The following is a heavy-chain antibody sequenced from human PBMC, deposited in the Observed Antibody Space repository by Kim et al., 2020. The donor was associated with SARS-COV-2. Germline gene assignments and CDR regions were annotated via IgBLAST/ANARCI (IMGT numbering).Heavy chain of an antibody. V-gene: IGHV4-31*03. CDR3: ARSRLWFGEYSGFDP. D-gene: IGHD3-10*01. CDR2: IYYSGST. J-gene: IGHJ5*02. CDR1: GGSISSGGYY. Sequence: SETLSLTCTVSGGSISSGGYYWSWIRQHPGKGLEWIGYIYYSGSTYYNPSLKSRVTISVDTSKNQFSLKLSSVTAADTAVYYCARSRLWFGEYSGFDPWGQGTLVTVSS.